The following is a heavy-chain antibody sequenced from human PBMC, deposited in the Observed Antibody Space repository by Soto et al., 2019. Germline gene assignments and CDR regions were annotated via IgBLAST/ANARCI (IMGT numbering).Heavy chain of an antibody. CDR2: IYWNDDK. Sequence: SGPTLVNPTQTLTRTCIFSGFSLITILVCVGWIRQPPGKALEWLGFIYWNDDKRYSPSLKSRLTITKDTSKNQVVLTMTNMDPVDTATYYCAKSGSSGWYGWFDPWGQGTLVTVSS. J-gene: IGHJ5*02. D-gene: IGHD6-19*01. V-gene: IGHV2-5*01. CDR1: GFSLITILVC. CDR3: AKSGSSGWYGWFDP.